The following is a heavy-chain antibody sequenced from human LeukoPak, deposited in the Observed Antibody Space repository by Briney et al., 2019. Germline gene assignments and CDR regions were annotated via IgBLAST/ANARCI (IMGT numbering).Heavy chain of an antibody. CDR3: ASDSTYYYDSGSSGPHYFDN. D-gene: IGHD3-10*01. CDR1: GFTFSNYA. CDR2: ISSGGTYE. Sequence: GESLRLSCAASGFTFSNYAMHWVRQAPGKGLEWVSLISSGGTYEYYAASVKGRFTISRGNSKNTLYLQLNSLRAEDTAVYYCASDSTYYYDSGSSGPHYFDNWGQGALVTVSS. V-gene: IGHV3-30*01. J-gene: IGHJ4*02.